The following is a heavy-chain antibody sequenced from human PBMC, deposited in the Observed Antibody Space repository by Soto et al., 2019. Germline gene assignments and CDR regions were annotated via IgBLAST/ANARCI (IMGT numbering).Heavy chain of an antibody. Sequence: EVQLVESGGGLVQPGGSLRLSCAVSGLTFSDHYMGWVRQAPGKGLDWVGRIRDRVHSYSSEYAAYVKGRFTISRDDSRNTLYLQKISLKMEDTAVFYCGGWWSVSGSRDDWGRGTLVTVSS. CDR2: IRDRVHSYSS. D-gene: IGHD2-8*02. CDR3: GGWWSVSGSRDD. CDR1: GLTFSDHY. V-gene: IGHV3-72*01. J-gene: IGHJ4*02.